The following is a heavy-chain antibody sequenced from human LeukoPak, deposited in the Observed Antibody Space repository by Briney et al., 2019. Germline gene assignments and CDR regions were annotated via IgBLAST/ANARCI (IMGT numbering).Heavy chain of an antibody. J-gene: IGHJ4*02. CDR2: ISYDGSDK. V-gene: IGHV3-30*04. CDR1: GFTFSSYA. Sequence: PGGSLRLSCAASGFTFSSYAMSWVRQAPGKGLEWVAVISYDGSDKYYADSVKGRFTISRDNSKNTLYLQMNSLRVEDTAVYYCARDLGMTTVTTFYYWGQGTQVAVSS. D-gene: IGHD4-17*01. CDR3: ARDLGMTTVTTFYY.